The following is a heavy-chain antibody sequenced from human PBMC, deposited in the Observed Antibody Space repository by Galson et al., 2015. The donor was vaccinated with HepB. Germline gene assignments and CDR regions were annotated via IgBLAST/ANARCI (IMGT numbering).Heavy chain of an antibody. Sequence: LRLSCAASGFTFSSYSMSWVRQAPGKGLEWVAAISGSGGTTYYADSMKGRFTISRHNSKNTLYLQINSLRAEDTAIYYCAKGGGDFWSVPLFDPRGQGTLVTVSS. CDR2: ISGSGGTT. J-gene: IGHJ5*02. CDR3: AKGGGDFWSVPLFDP. CDR1: GFTFSSYS. D-gene: IGHD3-3*01. V-gene: IGHV3-23*01.